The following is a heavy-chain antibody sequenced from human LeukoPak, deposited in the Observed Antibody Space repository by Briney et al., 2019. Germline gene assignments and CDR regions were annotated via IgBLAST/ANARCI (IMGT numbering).Heavy chain of an antibody. CDR3: ARDTDYYGSGMHGYIDH. D-gene: IGHD3-10*01. V-gene: IGHV3-66*01. CDR2: IYSGGST. Sequence: PGGSLRLSCAASGLTISNNFMGWVRQAPGKGLEWVSLIYSGGSTYSADSVKGRFTISRDNSKNTLHLQMNSLRVEDTAVYYCARDTDYYGSGMHGYIDHWGQGTLVTVSS. CDR1: GLTISNNF. J-gene: IGHJ1*01.